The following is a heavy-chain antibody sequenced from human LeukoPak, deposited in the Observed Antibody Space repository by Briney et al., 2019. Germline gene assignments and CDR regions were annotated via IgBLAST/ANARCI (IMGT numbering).Heavy chain of an antibody. V-gene: IGHV4-59*08. CDR1: GDSVTSYY. CDR3: ARLDCYDAAGCYNH. J-gene: IGHJ4*02. CDR2: VSHDGTT. D-gene: IGHD3/OR15-3a*01. Sequence: SETLSLTCSVSGDSVTSYYWNWIRQATGKGLEWIGYVSHDGTTNYTPSLRNRVLMSVDTANNTISLRLTSVTAADTAVYFCARLDCYDAAGCYNHWGRGTLVTVSS.